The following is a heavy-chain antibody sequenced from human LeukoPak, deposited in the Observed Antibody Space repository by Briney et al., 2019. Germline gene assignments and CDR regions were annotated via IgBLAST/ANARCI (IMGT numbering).Heavy chain of an antibody. CDR1: GGSISSGGYY. CDR3: ARYEPNPTDYGDYSFDY. Sequence: PSQTLSLTCTVSGGSISSGGYYWSWIRQHPGKGLEWIGYIYYSGSTYYNPSLKSRVTISVDTSKNQFSLKLSSVTAADTAVYYCARYEPNPTDYGDYSFDYWGQGTLVTVSS. D-gene: IGHD4-17*01. J-gene: IGHJ4*02. V-gene: IGHV4-31*03. CDR2: IYYSGST.